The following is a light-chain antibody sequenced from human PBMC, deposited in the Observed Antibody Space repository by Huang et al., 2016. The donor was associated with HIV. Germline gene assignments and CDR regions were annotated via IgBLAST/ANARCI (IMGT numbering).Light chain of an antibody. Sequence: EIVLTQSPGTLSLSPGERVTLSCRANQSVSSNFLAWYQQKPGQAPRFLIYGASTRANGVPDRFSGSGSGTDFTLTISRLEPEDFAVYYCQQYGSSPLTFGGGTKVEIK. CDR1: QSVSSNF. CDR2: GAS. CDR3: QQYGSSPLT. J-gene: IGKJ4*01. V-gene: IGKV3-20*01.